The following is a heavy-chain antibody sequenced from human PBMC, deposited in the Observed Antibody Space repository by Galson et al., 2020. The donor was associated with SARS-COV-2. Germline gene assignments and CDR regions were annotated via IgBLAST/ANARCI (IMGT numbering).Heavy chain of an antibody. CDR1: GESFSNYY. D-gene: IGHD2-8*01. V-gene: IGHV4-34*01. CDR2: INHYGST. J-gene: IGHJ5*02. Sequence: SETLSLTCAVYGESFSNYYWSWIRQAPGKGLEWIGEINHYGSTKYNPSLKSRVTISADTSKNQFSLKLNSVTAADTAVYYCARGSGVWGGLLGARRVWFDPWGQGTPVTVSS. CDR3: ARGSGVWGGLLGARRVWFDP.